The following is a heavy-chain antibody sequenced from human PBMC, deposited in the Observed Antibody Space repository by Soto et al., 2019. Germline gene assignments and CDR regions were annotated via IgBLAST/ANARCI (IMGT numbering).Heavy chain of an antibody. Sequence: GGSLRLSCAASGFTFSSYGMHWVRQAPGKGLEWVAVISYDGSNKYYADSVKGRFTISRDNSKNTLYLQMNSLRAEDTAVYYCAKDLPDYVPPNPSPHDAFDIWGQGTMVTGSS. CDR1: GFTFSSYG. CDR2: ISYDGSNK. V-gene: IGHV3-30*18. CDR3: AKDLPDYVPPNPSPHDAFDI. D-gene: IGHD4-17*01. J-gene: IGHJ3*02.